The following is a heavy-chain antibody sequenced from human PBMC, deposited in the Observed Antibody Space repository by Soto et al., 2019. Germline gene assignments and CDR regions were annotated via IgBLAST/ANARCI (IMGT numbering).Heavy chain of an antibody. Sequence: ASVKVSCKASGYTFTSYGISCVRQAPGQGLELMGWISAYNGNTNYAQKLQGRVTMTTDPSTSTAYMELRSLRSDDTAVYYCAIDIVVVPAAIGYNWFDPWGQGTLVTVSS. CDR3: AIDIVVVPAAIGYNWFDP. D-gene: IGHD2-2*01. J-gene: IGHJ5*02. V-gene: IGHV1-18*01. CDR1: GYTFTSYG. CDR2: ISAYNGNT.